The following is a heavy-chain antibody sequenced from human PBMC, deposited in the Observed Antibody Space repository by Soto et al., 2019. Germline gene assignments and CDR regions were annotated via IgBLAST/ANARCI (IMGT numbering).Heavy chain of an antibody. D-gene: IGHD2-15*01. V-gene: IGHV3-15*07. CDR3: TTGRAGGFDF. CDR2: IRSKTNGGTA. Sequence: EVQLVESGGDLVEPGGSLRLSCAGYGFTFINAWLNWVRQAPGGGLEWVGRIRSKTNGGTADHAAPVKGRFTISRDDSKNTLYLQMNSLKIEDTAAYYCTTGRAGGFDFWGRGTMVTVSS. J-gene: IGHJ3*01. CDR1: GFTFINAW.